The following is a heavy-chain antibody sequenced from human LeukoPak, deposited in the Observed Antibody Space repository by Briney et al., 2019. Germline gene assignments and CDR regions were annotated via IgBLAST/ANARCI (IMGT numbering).Heavy chain of an antibody. V-gene: IGHV1-2*02. CDR3: ARENEGWLLHYYGVDV. CDR2: IKPNSGET. D-gene: IGHD6-19*01. J-gene: IGHJ6*02. CDR1: GYTFTGYY. Sequence: ASVKVSCKASGYTFTGYYLHWVRQAPGQGLEWMGWIKPNSGETKFAEKFRGRVTMTRGTAISTAYMDLSGLRSDDTAVYYCARENEGWLLHYYGVDVWGQGTTVTVSS.